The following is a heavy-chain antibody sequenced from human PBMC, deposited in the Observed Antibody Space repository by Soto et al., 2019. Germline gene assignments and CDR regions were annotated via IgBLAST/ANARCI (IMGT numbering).Heavy chain of an antibody. Sequence: GGSLRLSCVVSGFSMSNHALTWVRQAPGKGLEWVSSISSTGSKTYYADSIKGRFTISRDNSKNTVFLQMNSLRPDDMAFYFCAREPKPFTTGYYDLWGQGTLVTVSS. CDR1: GFSMSNHA. J-gene: IGHJ4*02. V-gene: IGHV3-23*01. CDR2: ISSTGSKT. CDR3: AREPKPFTTGYYDL. D-gene: IGHD3-9*01.